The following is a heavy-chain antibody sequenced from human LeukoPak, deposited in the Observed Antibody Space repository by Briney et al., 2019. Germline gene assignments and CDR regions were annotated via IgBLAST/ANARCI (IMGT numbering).Heavy chain of an antibody. CDR1: GFTFSSYG. Sequence: GGSLRLSCAASGFTFSSYGMHWVRQAPGKGQEWVAVLWFDGSNTYYADSVKGRFTISRDNSKNTLYLQMNSLRAEDTAVYYCAKDPYYYDSSDYLRDVRGYFDLWGRGTLVTVSS. V-gene: IGHV3-33*06. CDR3: AKDPYYYDSSDYLRDVRGYFDL. CDR2: LWFDGSNT. D-gene: IGHD3-22*01. J-gene: IGHJ2*01.